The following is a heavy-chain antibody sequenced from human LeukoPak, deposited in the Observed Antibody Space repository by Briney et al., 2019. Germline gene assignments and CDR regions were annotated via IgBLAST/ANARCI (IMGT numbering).Heavy chain of an antibody. J-gene: IGHJ3*02. D-gene: IGHD3-16*01. CDR1: GFTFSSHA. V-gene: IGHV3-23*01. CDR2: ISPSGGGT. Sequence: LSGGSLRLSCAASGFTFSSHAMSWVRQAPGKGPAWVSGISPSGGGTSYTDSVKGRFTISRDNSKNTLHLQMNSLRAEDTAIYYCAKASLCSSAACYAFDIWGQGTMVTVSS. CDR3: AKASLCSSAACYAFDI.